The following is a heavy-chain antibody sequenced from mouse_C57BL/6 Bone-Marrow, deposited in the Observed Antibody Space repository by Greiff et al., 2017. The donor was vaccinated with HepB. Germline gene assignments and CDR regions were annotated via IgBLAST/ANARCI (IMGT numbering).Heavy chain of an antibody. J-gene: IGHJ3*01. CDR3: TPIYYDYDGLAY. Sequence: EVKVVESGGGLVQPGGSMKLSCAASGFTFSDAWMDWVRQSPEKGLEWVAEIRNKANNHATYYAESVKGRFTISRDDSKSSVYLQMNSLRAEDTGIYYCTPIYYDYDGLAYWGQGTLVTVSA. CDR1: GFTFSDAW. D-gene: IGHD2-4*01. CDR2: IRNKANNHAT. V-gene: IGHV6-6*01.